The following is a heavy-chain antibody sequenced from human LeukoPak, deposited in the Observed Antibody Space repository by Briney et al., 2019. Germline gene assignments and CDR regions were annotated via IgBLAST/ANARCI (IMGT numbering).Heavy chain of an antibody. CDR3: VRAPLGHCSGSICYPYFDY. CDR2: ISPGDSQT. V-gene: IGHV5-51*01. D-gene: IGHD2-15*01. J-gene: IGHJ4*02. CDR1: GDNFPSYW. Sequence: GESLQISSKASGDNFPSYWIAWGRQMPGKGLVWMGIISPGDSQTRYRPSFQGQVTISADKSITTAYLQWSSLKVSDTAMYYCVRAPLGHCSGSICYPYFDYWGQGTLVTVSP.